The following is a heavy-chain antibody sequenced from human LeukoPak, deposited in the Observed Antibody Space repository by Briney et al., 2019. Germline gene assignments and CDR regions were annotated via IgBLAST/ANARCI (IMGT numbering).Heavy chain of an antibody. CDR2: NSGSGGST. D-gene: IGHD5-18*01. J-gene: IGHJ4*02. V-gene: IGHV3-23*01. CDR3: AKSSGYSYGSGYSFDY. CDR1: GFTFSSYA. Sequence: GGSLRLSCAASGFTFSSYAMSWVRQAPGKGLEWVSANSGSGGSTCYADSVKGRFTISRDNSKNTMYLQMNSLRAEDTAVYYCAKSSGYSYGSGYSFDYWGQGTLVTVSS.